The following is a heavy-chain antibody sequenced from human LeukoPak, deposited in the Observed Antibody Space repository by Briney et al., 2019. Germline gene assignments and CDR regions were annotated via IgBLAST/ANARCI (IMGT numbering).Heavy chain of an antibody. Sequence: ASVKVSCKASVYTFTSYGISWVRQAPGQGLEWMGWISAYNGNTNYAQKLQGRVTMTTDTSTSTAYMELRGLRSDDTAVYYCARLSLGYCSSTSCYASDYWGQGTLVTVSS. CDR3: ARLSLGYCSSTSCYASDY. CDR2: ISAYNGNT. J-gene: IGHJ4*02. CDR1: VYTFTSYG. V-gene: IGHV1-18*04. D-gene: IGHD2-2*01.